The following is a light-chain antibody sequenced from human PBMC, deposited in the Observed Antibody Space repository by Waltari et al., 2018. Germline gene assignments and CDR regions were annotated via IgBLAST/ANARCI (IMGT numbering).Light chain of an antibody. CDR3: QQYDDLPLT. V-gene: IGKV1-33*01. Sequence: DFPTTQSPSTLSVSVGDRVTITCQASQDISNYVSWYQQKPGRAPKLLFYDTSKLQTGVPSRCSGSGSGTDFTFTISSLQPEDIATYSCQQYDDLPLTFGGGTKVEIK. J-gene: IGKJ4*01. CDR2: DTS. CDR1: QDISNY.